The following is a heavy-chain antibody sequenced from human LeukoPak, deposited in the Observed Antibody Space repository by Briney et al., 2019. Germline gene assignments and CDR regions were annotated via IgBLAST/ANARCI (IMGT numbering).Heavy chain of an antibody. D-gene: IGHD6-13*01. CDR3: ARATTLAAAAPRAFDI. V-gene: IGHV1-18*01. Sequence: ASVKVSCKASGYTFTSYGISWVRQAPGQGLEWMGWISAYNGNTNYAQKLQGRVTMTTDTSTSTAYMELRSLRSDDTAGYYCARATTLAAAAPRAFDIWGQGTMVTVSS. J-gene: IGHJ3*02. CDR1: GYTFTSYG. CDR2: ISAYNGNT.